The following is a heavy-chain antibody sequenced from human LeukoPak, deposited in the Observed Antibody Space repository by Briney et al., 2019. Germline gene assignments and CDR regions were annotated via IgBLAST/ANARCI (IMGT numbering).Heavy chain of an antibody. CDR2: ISHSGST. Sequence: SETLSLTCAVYGGSFSGYYWSWIRQPPGKGLEWIGEISHSGSTNYNPSLKSRVTISVDTSKNQFSLKLSSVTAADTAVYYCARDASAWNYYFDYWGQGTLVTVSS. V-gene: IGHV4-34*01. CDR1: GGSFSGYY. J-gene: IGHJ4*02. CDR3: ARDASAWNYYFDY. D-gene: IGHD1-7*01.